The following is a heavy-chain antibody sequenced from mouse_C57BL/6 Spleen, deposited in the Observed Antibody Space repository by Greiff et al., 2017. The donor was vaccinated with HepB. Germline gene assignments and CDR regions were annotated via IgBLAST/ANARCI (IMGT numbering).Heavy chain of an antibody. CDR3: ARRTTVVARGYYAMDY. Sequence: QVQLQQSGAELVRPGTSVKMSCKASGYTFTNYWIGWAKQRPGHGLEWIGDIYPGGGYTNYNEKFKGKATLTADKSSSTAYMQFSSLTSEDSAIYYCARRTTVVARGYYAMDYWGQGTSVTVSS. CDR1: GYTFTNYW. V-gene: IGHV1-63*01. D-gene: IGHD1-1*01. J-gene: IGHJ4*01. CDR2: IYPGGGYT.